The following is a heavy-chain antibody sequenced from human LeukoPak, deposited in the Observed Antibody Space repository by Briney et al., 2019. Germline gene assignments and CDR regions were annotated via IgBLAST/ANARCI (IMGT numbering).Heavy chain of an antibody. CDR2: ISYDGSNK. J-gene: IGHJ4*02. CDR3: AREEAFYSGSYYFDY. V-gene: IGHV3-30*04. Sequence: GGSLRLSCAASGFTFSSYAMHWVRQAPGKGLEWVAVISYDGSNKYYADSVKGRFTISRDNSKNTLYLQMNSLRAEDTAVYYCAREEAFYSGSYYFDYWGQGTLVTVSS. D-gene: IGHD1-26*01. CDR1: GFTFSSYA.